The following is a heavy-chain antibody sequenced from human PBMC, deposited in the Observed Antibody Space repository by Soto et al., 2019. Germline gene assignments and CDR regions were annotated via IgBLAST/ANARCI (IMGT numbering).Heavy chain of an antibody. CDR1: GFTFSSYS. Sequence: EVQLVESGGGLVQPGGSLRLSCAASGFTFSSYSMNWVRQAPGKGLEWVSYISSSSSTIYYADSVKGRFTISRDNAKNSLYLQMNSLRAEDTAVYYCARDPPGVYSSSSDYFDYWGQGTLVTVSS. CDR2: ISSSSSTI. V-gene: IGHV3-48*01. D-gene: IGHD6-6*01. J-gene: IGHJ4*02. CDR3: ARDPPGVYSSSSDYFDY.